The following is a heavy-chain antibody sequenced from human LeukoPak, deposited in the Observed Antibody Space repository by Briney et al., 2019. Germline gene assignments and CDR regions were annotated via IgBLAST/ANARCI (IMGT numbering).Heavy chain of an antibody. CDR1: GFTFSSYW. CDR2: ISDGGSTT. V-gene: IGHV3-74*01. J-gene: IGHJ4*02. D-gene: IGHD3-22*01. Sequence: GGSLRLSCAASGFTFSSYWMHWVRQAPGKGLVWVSRISDGGSTTTYADSVKGRFTISRDNSKNTLYLQMNSLRAEDTAVYYCASYYDSSGPLDYWGQGTLVTVSS. CDR3: ASYYDSSGPLDY.